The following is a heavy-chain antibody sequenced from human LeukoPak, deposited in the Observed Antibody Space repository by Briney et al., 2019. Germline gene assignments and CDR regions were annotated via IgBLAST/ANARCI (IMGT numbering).Heavy chain of an antibody. Sequence: GGSLRLSCAASGFTVSSNYMSWVRQAPGKGLEWVSVIYSGGSTYYADSVKGRFTISRHNSKNTLYLQMNSLRAEDTTVYYCARAIPTQYGSSWYPLDYWGQGTLVTVSS. J-gene: IGHJ4*02. V-gene: IGHV3-53*04. CDR1: GFTVSSNY. D-gene: IGHD6-13*01. CDR2: IYSGGST. CDR3: ARAIPTQYGSSWYPLDY.